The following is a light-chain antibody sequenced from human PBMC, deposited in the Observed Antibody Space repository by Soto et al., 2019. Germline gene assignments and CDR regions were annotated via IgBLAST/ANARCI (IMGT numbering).Light chain of an antibody. Sequence: QSVLTQPPSVSGAPGQRVTISCTGSSSNIGAGYDVHWYQQLPGPAPKLLTYGNSNRPSTVPDRFSGSKSGTSASLAIAGLQAEDEADYYRQSYDSSLSVAVFGTGTKLTVL. CDR1: SSNIGAGYD. CDR2: GNS. CDR3: QSYDSSLSVAV. J-gene: IGLJ1*01. V-gene: IGLV1-40*01.